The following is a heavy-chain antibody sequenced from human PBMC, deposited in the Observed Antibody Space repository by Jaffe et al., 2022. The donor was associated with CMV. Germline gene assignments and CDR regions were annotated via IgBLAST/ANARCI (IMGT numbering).Heavy chain of an antibody. CDR2: IKQDGSEK. J-gene: IGHJ3*02. Sequence: EVQLVESGGGLVQPGGSLRLSCAASGFTFSSYWMSWVRQAPGKGLEWVANIKQDGSEKYYVDSVKGRFTISRDNAKNSLYLQMNSLRAEDTAVYYCARAGYCGGDCSSEAFDIWGQGTMVTVSS. CDR1: GFTFSSYW. CDR3: ARAGYCGGDCSSEAFDI. D-gene: IGHD2-21*02. V-gene: IGHV3-7*04.